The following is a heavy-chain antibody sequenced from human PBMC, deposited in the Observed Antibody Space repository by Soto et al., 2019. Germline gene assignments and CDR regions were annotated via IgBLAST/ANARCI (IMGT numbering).Heavy chain of an antibody. Sequence: EVQLVESGGGLVQPGGSLRLSCAASGFTFSSYWMHWVRQAPGKGLVWVSRINSDGSSTSYADSVKGRFTISRDNAKNTLYLQMNSLRAEDTAVYXXXXXLFGGFDYWGQGTLVTVSS. CDR2: INSDGSST. CDR3: XXXLFGGFDY. J-gene: IGHJ4*02. V-gene: IGHV3-74*01. D-gene: IGHD3-16*01. CDR1: GFTFSSYW.